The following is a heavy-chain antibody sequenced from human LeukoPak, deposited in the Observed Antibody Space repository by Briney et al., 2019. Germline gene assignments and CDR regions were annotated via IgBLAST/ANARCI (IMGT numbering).Heavy chain of an antibody. CDR3: ARDNSSGWTNFDY. CDR2: IIPIFGTA. J-gene: IGHJ4*02. CDR1: GGTFSSYA. Sequence: ASVKVSCKASGGTFSSYAISWVRQAPGQGLEWMGGIIPIFGTANYAQKFQGRVTITADESTSTAYMELSSLRSEDTAVYYCARDNSSGWTNFDYWGQGTLVTVSS. V-gene: IGHV1-69*13. D-gene: IGHD6-19*01.